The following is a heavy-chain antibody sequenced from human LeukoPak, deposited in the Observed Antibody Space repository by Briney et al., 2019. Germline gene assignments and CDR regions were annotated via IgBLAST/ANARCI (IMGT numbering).Heavy chain of an antibody. CDR1: GGTFSSYA. Sequence: SVKVSCKASGGTFSSYAISWVRQAPGQGLEWMGGIIPIFGTANYAQKFQGRVTITADESTSTAYMELSSLRSEDTAVYYCARGGIGYDHRPHYYYYGMDVWGQGTTVTVSS. V-gene: IGHV1-69*13. CDR3: ARGGIGYDHRPHYYYYGMDV. D-gene: IGHD5-12*01. CDR2: IIPIFGTA. J-gene: IGHJ6*02.